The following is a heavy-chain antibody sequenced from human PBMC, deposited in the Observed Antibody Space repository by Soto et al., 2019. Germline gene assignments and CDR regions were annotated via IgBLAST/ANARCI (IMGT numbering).Heavy chain of an antibody. D-gene: IGHD2-15*01. CDR2: IYYSGST. CDR3: ARPTFYCSGGSCYRNWFDP. Sequence: SETLSLTCTVSGGSISSSSYYWGWIRQPPGKGLEWIGSIYYSGSTYYNPSLKSRVTISVDTSKNQFSLKLSSVTAADTAVYYCARPTFYCSGGSCYRNWFDPWGQGTLVTVSS. CDR1: GGSISSSSYY. J-gene: IGHJ5*02. V-gene: IGHV4-39*01.